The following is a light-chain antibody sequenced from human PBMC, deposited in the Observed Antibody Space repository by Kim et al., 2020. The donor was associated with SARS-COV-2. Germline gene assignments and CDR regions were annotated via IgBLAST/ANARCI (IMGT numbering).Light chain of an antibody. CDR2: SAS. CDR1: QAINIF. V-gene: IGKV1-17*03. Sequence: ASVGARVPITCRASQAINIFLAWFQQKPGEAPKRLIYSASSLQSGVPSRFSGSGSGTEFTLTISSLQPEDFATYYCLQRQTSPYTFGQGTKLEI. CDR3: LQRQTSPYT. J-gene: IGKJ2*01.